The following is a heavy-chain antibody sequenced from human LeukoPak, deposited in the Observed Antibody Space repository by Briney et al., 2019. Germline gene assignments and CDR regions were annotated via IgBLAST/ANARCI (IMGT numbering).Heavy chain of an antibody. V-gene: IGHV3-9*01. D-gene: IGHD6-19*01. Sequence: PGGSLRLSCAASGFTFDDYAMHWVRQAPGKGLEWVSGISWNSGSIGYADSVKGRFTISRDNAKNSLYLQMNSLRAEDTALYYCAKGHSSGWNSASDYWGQGTLVTVSS. CDR3: AKGHSSGWNSASDY. J-gene: IGHJ4*02. CDR1: GFTFDDYA. CDR2: ISWNSGSI.